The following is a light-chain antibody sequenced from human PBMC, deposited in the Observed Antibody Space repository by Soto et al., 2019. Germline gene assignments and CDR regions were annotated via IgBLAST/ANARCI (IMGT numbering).Light chain of an antibody. CDR1: QSVSSSY. CDR2: GAS. V-gene: IGKV3-20*01. Sequence: EIVLTQSAGSLSLSPGERATLSYRASQSVSSSYLAWYQQKPGQAPRLLIYGASSRATGIPDRFSGSGSGTDFTLTISRLEPEDFAVYYCQQYGSSPGWTFGQGTKVEIK. J-gene: IGKJ1*01. CDR3: QQYGSSPGWT.